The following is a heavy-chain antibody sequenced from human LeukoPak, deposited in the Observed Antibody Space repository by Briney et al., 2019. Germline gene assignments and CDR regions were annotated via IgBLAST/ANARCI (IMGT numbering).Heavy chain of an antibody. D-gene: IGHD5-12*01. V-gene: IGHV1-18*01. CDR3: ARVRSGYVSRYYYGMDV. CDR2: ISAYNGNT. Sequence: GASVKVSCKASGYTFTSYGISWVRQAPGQGLEWMGWISAYNGNTNYAQKLQGRVTMTTDTSTSTAYMELRSLRSDDTAVYYCARVRSGYVSRYYYGMDVWGQGTTVTVSS. J-gene: IGHJ6*02. CDR1: GYTFTSYG.